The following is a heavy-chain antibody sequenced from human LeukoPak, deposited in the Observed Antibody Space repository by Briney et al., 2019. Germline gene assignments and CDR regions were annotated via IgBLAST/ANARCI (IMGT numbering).Heavy chain of an antibody. V-gene: IGHV3-30-3*01. CDR2: ISYDGSNK. CDR1: GFTFSSYA. D-gene: IGHD3-16*02. Sequence: QPGRSLRLSCAASGFTFSSYAMHWVRQAPGKGLEWVAVISYDGSNKYYADSVKGRFTISRDNSKNTLYLQMNSLRAEDTAVYCCAREAQYDYVWGSYRYFDYWGQGTLVTVSS. CDR3: AREAQYDYVWGSYRYFDY. J-gene: IGHJ4*02.